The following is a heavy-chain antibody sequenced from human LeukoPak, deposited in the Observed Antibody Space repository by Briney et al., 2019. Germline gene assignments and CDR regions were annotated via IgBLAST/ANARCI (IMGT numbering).Heavy chain of an antibody. Sequence: PGGSLRLPCEASGFTFRSFAMSWVRQAPGKGLEWLSGISASGHYIYQADSVKGRFTISRDNSKNTLYIEINSLRVEDTAVYYCARDGSWGDYQFYFYMDVWGKGTRVTVSS. J-gene: IGHJ6*03. CDR2: ISASGHYI. CDR1: GFTFRSFA. CDR3: ARDGSWGDYQFYFYMDV. D-gene: IGHD2-2*01. V-gene: IGHV3-23*01.